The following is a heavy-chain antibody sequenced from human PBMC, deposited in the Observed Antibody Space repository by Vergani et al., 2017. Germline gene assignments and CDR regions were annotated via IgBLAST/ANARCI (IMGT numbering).Heavy chain of an antibody. CDR1: GFTVSSNY. CDR2: IYSGGST. CDR3: ARDPLYCSGGSCYYYGMDV. J-gene: IGHJ6*02. V-gene: IGHV3-53*01. Sequence: EVQLVESGGGLIQPGGSLRLSCAASGFTVSSNYMSWVRQAPGKGLEWGSVIYSGGSTYYADSVKGRFTISRDNSKNTLYLQMNSLRAEDTAVYYCARDPLYCSGGSCYYYGMDVWGQGTTVTVSS. D-gene: IGHD2-15*01.